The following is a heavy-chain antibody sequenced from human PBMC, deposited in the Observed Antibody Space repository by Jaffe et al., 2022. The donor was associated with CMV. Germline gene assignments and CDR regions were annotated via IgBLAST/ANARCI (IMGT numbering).Heavy chain of an antibody. J-gene: IGHJ3*02. CDR1: GFTFSSYS. V-gene: IGHV3-21*01. Sequence: EVQLVESGGGLVKPGGSLRLSCAASGFTFSSYSMNWVRQAPGKGLEWVSSISSSSSYIYYADSVKGRFTISRDNAKNSLYLQMNSLRAEDTAVYYCARDSQSRITMVRGVRDAFDIWGQGTMVTVSS. CDR2: ISSSSSYI. CDR3: ARDSQSRITMVRGVRDAFDI. D-gene: IGHD3-10*01.